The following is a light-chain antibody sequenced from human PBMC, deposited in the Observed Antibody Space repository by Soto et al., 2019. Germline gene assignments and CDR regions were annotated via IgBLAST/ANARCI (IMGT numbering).Light chain of an antibody. V-gene: IGKV1-5*03. Sequence: DIQMTQSPSTLSASVGDRVTITCRASQYINNYLAWYQQKPGEAPKLLIYEAANLESGVPSRFSGSVTGTEFNLIISSLKPDDFATYYCQQSHNYPRTFGQGTRVEI. CDR3: QQSHNYPRT. CDR1: QYINNY. J-gene: IGKJ1*01. CDR2: EAA.